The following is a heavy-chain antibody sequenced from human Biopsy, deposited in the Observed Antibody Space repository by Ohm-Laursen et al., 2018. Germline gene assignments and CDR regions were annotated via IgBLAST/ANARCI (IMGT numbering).Heavy chain of an antibody. V-gene: IGHV3-9*01. J-gene: IGHJ6*02. Sequence: SLRLSCAAFGFIFDDYAMHWVRQAPGKGLEWVSSITWNSGTIDYADSVKGRVTISRDNANNSVSLQMNNLRVDDTAVYYCARWYGDLFYYYNGMDVWGQGTTVTVSS. CDR2: ITWNSGTI. CDR3: ARWYGDLFYYYNGMDV. D-gene: IGHD3-10*01. CDR1: GFIFDDYA.